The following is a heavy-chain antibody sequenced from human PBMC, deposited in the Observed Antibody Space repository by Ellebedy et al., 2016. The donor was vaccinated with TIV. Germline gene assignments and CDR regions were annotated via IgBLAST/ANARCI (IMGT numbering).Heavy chain of an antibody. D-gene: IGHD2-21*02. CDR3: ARTLRYCADDCSLYFDY. CDR1: GFSLNNLIMS. V-gene: IGHV2-26*01. Sequence: SGPTLVKPTETLTLTCTVSGFSLNNLIMSVSWIRQPPGKALEWLANIFSNDERSYSTSLKNRLTISKDTPKSQVVLTMTNLDPADTATYYCARTLRYCADDCSLYFDYWGQGALVTVSS. J-gene: IGHJ4*02. CDR2: IFSNDER.